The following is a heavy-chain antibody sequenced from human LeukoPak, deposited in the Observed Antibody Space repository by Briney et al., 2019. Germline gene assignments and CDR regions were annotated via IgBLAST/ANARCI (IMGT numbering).Heavy chain of an antibody. D-gene: IGHD6-13*01. J-gene: IGHJ4*02. CDR2: INHSGST. CDR3: ARGSRGSSWYRY. Sequence: SATLSLTCAVYGGSFSGYYWSWIRQPPGKGLEWIGEINHSGSTNYNPSLKSRVTISVDTSKNQFSLKLSSVTAADTAVYYCARGSRGSSWYRYWGQGTLVTVSS. V-gene: IGHV4-34*01. CDR1: GGSFSGYY.